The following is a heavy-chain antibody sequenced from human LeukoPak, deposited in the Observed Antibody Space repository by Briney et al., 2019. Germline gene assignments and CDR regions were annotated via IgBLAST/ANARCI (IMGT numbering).Heavy chain of an antibody. CDR1: GFTITNNW. Sequence: GGSLRLSCTVSGFTITNNWMYWVRQAPGRGLVWVSRIKMDERSAVYADSVKGRFVISRDNAKNTVYLQMNSLRADDTAVYYCATVFKGSSLQDYWGQGTLVTVSS. CDR2: IKMDERSA. CDR3: ATVFKGSSLQDY. D-gene: IGHD3-10*01. V-gene: IGHV3-74*03. J-gene: IGHJ4*02.